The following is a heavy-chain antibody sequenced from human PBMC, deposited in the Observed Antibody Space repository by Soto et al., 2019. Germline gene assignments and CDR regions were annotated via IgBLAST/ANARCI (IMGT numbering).Heavy chain of an antibody. CDR1: GFTFSRYW. CDR2: TNEDGTIT. D-gene: IGHD2-2*01. Sequence: EVQLVESGGGLVQPGGSLRLSCAASGFTFSRYWMNWVRQVPGKGLVWVSRTNEDGTITNYADSVQGRITISRDNAKNTIYRQMNSLRGEGTAVYYCASELGGQLGFWGQGTVVTVTS. J-gene: IGHJ4*02. V-gene: IGHV3-74*01. CDR3: ASELGGQLGF.